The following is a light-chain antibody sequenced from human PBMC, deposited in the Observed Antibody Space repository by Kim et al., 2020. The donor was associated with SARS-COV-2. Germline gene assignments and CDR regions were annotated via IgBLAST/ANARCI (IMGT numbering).Light chain of an antibody. CDR3: QQYAGSPWT. V-gene: IGKV3-20*01. Sequence: EIVLTQSPGTLSLSPGKRVTLSCRASQTISASYLAWYQQKPGQAPRLVIYAASSRATGIPDRFSGSGSGTDFTLTISSLEPEDFAVYYCQQYAGSPWTFGQGTKVEIK. CDR2: AAS. J-gene: IGKJ1*01. CDR1: QTISASY.